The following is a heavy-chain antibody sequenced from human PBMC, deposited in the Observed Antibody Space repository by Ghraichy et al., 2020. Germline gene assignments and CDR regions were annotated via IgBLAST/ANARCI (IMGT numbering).Heavy chain of an antibody. Sequence: GGSLRLSCTASGFTFSHYCMSWVRQAPGKGLEWVANIGEDGSRKSFVDSVKGRFTISRDNAKTSLYLQMNSLTADDTAMYFCARGAAEKCGLQDGYYFDSWGLGTLVTVSS. CDR2: IGEDGSRK. D-gene: IGHD5-24*01. CDR1: GFTFSHYC. CDR3: ARGAAEKCGLQDGYYFDS. V-gene: IGHV3-7*03. J-gene: IGHJ4*02.